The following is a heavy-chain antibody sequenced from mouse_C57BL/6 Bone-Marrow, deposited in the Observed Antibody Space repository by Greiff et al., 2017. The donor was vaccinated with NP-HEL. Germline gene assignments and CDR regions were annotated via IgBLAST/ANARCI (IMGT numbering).Heavy chain of an antibody. V-gene: IGHV15-2*01. CDR1: DSEVFPIAY. Sequence: VQLVESGSELRSPGSSVKLSCKDFDSEVFPIAYMSWVRQKPGHGFEWIGGILPSIGRTIYGEKFEDKATLDADTLSNTAYLELNSLTSEDSAIYYCARDYSNYDWYFDVWGTGTTVTVSS. J-gene: IGHJ1*03. CDR3: ARDYSNYDWYFDV. CDR2: ILPSIGRT. D-gene: IGHD2-5*01.